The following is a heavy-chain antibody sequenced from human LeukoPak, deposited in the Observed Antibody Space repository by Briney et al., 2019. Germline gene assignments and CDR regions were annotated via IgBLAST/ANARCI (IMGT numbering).Heavy chain of an antibody. Sequence: SETLSLTCTVSGGSISSGGYYWSWIRQPPGKGLEWIGYIYHSGSTYYNPSLKSRVTISVDRSKNQFSLKLSSVTAADTAVYYCASTPDGRRSTILLFGRWDDYWGQGTLVTVSS. CDR1: GGSISSGGYY. J-gene: IGHJ4*02. CDR2: IYHSGST. D-gene: IGHD3-3*01. V-gene: IGHV4-30-2*01. CDR3: ASTPDGRRSTILLFGRWDDY.